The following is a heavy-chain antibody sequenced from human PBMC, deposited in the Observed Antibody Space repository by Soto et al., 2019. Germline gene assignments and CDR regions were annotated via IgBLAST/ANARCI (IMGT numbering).Heavy chain of an antibody. CDR2: INPNSGGT. CDR3: ARGRDYDYGWGSYRYTTGTGLGAFAS. Sequence: AAVKVSCTSSGYTFTGYYMHWVRQAPGQGLEWMGWINPNSGGTNYAQKFQGRVTMTRDTSISTAYMELSRLRSDDTAVYYCARGRDYDYGWGSYRYTTGTGLGAFASWGQGATVTVSS. D-gene: IGHD3-16*02. J-gene: IGHJ3*02. CDR1: GYTFTGYY. V-gene: IGHV1-2*02.